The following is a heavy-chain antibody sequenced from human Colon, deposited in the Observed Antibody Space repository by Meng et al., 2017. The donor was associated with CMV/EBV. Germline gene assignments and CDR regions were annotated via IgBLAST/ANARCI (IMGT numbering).Heavy chain of an antibody. CDR1: NDSISSPYY. D-gene: IGHD3-10*01. Sequence: SETLSLTCTVSNDSISSPYYWGWIRQSPGKGLEWIGSVYHTGSTYYNPSLESRVTISVDTSKNQLSLKLNSVTAADTAVYYCARDIYGSGSYAIVYWGQGTLVTVSS. CDR2: VYHTGST. CDR3: ARDIYGSGSYAIVY. J-gene: IGHJ4*02. V-gene: IGHV4-38-2*02.